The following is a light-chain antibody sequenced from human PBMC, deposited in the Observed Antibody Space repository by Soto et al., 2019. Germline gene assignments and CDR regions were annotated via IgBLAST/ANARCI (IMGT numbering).Light chain of an antibody. CDR3: QQYVSSPFT. Sequence: EIVLTQSPGTLSLSPGGRASLPCRASQSVSPYLAWYQQKPGQAPRLLIYGASTRAIGIPDRFSGSGSGTDLTLTISRLEPEDSAVYYCQQYVSSPFTFGPGTKVDIK. V-gene: IGKV3-20*01. J-gene: IGKJ3*01. CDR1: QSVSPY. CDR2: GAS.